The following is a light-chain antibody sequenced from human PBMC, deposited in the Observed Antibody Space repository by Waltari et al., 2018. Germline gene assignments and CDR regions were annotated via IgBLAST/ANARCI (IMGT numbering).Light chain of an antibody. CDR1: NLGSKN. CDR2: DDS. V-gene: IGLV3-21*02. CDR3: QVWDSRFDRVV. Sequence: SYVLTQSPSVSVAPGQTATIPCGGNNLGSKNVHWYPQRPGQAPVLVVYDDSDRPSGFPGRFSGSNSANTASLTISRVDSGDEADYYCQVWDSRFDRVVFGGGTKLTVL. J-gene: IGLJ2*01.